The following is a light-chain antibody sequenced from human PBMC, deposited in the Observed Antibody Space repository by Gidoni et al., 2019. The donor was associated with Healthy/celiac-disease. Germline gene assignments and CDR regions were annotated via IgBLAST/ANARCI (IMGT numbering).Light chain of an antibody. J-gene: IGKJ2*01. CDR3: QQRSNWPPLYT. CDR1: QSVSSY. CDR2: DAS. V-gene: IGKV3-11*01. Sequence: EIVLTQSPATLSLSPGERATLSCRASQSVSSYLAWYQQNPGQAPRLLIYDASNRATGIPARFSGSGSGTDCTLTISSLEPEDFAVDYCQQRSNWPPLYTFGQXTKLEIK.